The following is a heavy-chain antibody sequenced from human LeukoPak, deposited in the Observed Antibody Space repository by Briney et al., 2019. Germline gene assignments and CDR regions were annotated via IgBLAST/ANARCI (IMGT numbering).Heavy chain of an antibody. CDR1: GGTFSSYA. CDR3: ASSMVQGPFVY. D-gene: IGHD3-10*01. CDR2: IIPIFGTA. Sequence: ASVKVSCKASGGTFSSYAISWVRQAPGQGLEWMGGIIPIFGTANYAQKFQGRVTITADESTSTAYMELSSLRSEDTAVYYCASSMVQGPFVYWGQGPLVSVSS. J-gene: IGHJ4*02. V-gene: IGHV1-69*13.